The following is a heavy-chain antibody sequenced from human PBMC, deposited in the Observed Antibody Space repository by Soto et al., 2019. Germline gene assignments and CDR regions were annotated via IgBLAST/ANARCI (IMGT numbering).Heavy chain of an antibody. CDR3: AKDAGFLEWLLLHYGMDV. CDR2: ISYDGSNK. Sequence: GGSLRLSCAASGFTFSSYGMHWVRQAPGKGLEWVAVISYDGSNKYYADSVKGRFTISRDNSKNTLYLQMNSLRAEDTAVYYCAKDAGFLEWLLLHYGMDVWGQGTTVTVSS. CDR1: GFTFSSYG. J-gene: IGHJ6*02. D-gene: IGHD3-3*01. V-gene: IGHV3-30*18.